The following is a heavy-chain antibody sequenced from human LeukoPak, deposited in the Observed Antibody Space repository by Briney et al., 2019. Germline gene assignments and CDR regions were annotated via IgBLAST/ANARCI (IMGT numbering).Heavy chain of an antibody. CDR1: GYTLTKLS. J-gene: IGHJ4*02. CDR3: ATLRHSSGYLPSNYFDY. V-gene: IGHV1-24*01. CDR2: FDPEDGET. Sequence: VASVKVSCKVSGYTLTKLSMHWVRQAPGKGPEWMGGFDPEDGETIYAQKFQGRVTMTEDTSTDTAYMELSSLRSEDTAVYYCATLRHSSGYLPSNYFDYWGQGTLVTVSS. D-gene: IGHD3-22*01.